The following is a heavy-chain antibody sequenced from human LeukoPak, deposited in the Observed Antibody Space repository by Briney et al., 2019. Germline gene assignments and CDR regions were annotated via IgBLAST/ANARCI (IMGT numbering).Heavy chain of an antibody. D-gene: IGHD3-9*01. V-gene: IGHV3-33*08. CDR3: ARGGLYYDILTGYHDY. CDR2: IWYDGSNK. CDR1: GFTFSSYA. J-gene: IGHJ4*02. Sequence: GGSLRLSCAASGFTFSSYAMSWVRQAPGKGLEWVAVIWYDGSNKYYADSVKGRFTISRDNSKNTLYLQMNSLRAEDTAVYYCARGGLYYDILTGYHDYWGQGTLVTVSS.